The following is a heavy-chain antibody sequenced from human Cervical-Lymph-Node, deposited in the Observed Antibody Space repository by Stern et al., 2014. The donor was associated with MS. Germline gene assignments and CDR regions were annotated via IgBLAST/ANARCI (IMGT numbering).Heavy chain of an antibody. D-gene: IGHD2-15*01. Sequence: QVQLVESGGGVVQPGTSLRLSCAASGFIFSNYAMHWVRQAPGKGLDWVAFVSNEGSKQFYADSVKGRFTISRDNANNTLYLQMNSLRPEDTAVYYCGRDTCRGGGCYFRYWGQGILITVSS. CDR3: GRDTCRGGGCYFRY. V-gene: IGHV3-30-3*01. CDR2: VSNEGSKQ. J-gene: IGHJ4*02. CDR1: GFIFSNYA.